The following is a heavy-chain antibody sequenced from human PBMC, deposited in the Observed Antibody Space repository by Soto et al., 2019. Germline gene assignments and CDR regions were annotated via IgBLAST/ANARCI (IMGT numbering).Heavy chain of an antibody. CDR3: ARGIGYSSGWRYLTTEYYYYGMDV. Sequence: ASVKVSCKASGYTFTSYGISWVRQAPGQGLEWMGWISAYNGNTNYAQKLQGRVTMTTDTSMSTAYMELRRLRSDDTAVYYCARGIGYSSGWRYLTTEYYYYGMDVWGQGTTVTVS. CDR1: GYTFTSYG. CDR2: ISAYNGNT. V-gene: IGHV1-18*01. J-gene: IGHJ6*02. D-gene: IGHD6-19*01.